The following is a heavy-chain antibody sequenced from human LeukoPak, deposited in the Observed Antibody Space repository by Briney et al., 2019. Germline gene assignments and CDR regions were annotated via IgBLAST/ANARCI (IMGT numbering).Heavy chain of an antibody. J-gene: IGHJ4*02. D-gene: IGHD2-2*02. CDR3: ARESGGNTPYYFDY. CDR2: ISYDDGSNK. CDR1: GFTFSTYA. Sequence: QPGGPLRLSCAASGFTFSTYALHWVRQAPGKGLEGGAVISYDDGSNKYYADSVKGRFTISRDNSKNTLYLQMNSLRTEDTAVYYCARESGGNTPYYFDYWGQGTLVTVSS. V-gene: IGHV3-30*04.